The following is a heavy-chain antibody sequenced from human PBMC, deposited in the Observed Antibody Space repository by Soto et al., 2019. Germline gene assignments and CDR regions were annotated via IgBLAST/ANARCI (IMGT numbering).Heavy chain of an antibody. CDR1: GFTVSNNY. D-gene: IGHD6-13*01. Sequence: PRGSLRLSCAASGFTVSNNYMRWVRQAPGKGLEWVSLIYSGGTTHYADSVKGRFTISRDNSKNTLYLQMNSLRVEDTAVYYCARDPPGIVASGAGGWGQGTLVTVSS. CDR3: ARDPPGIVASGAGG. CDR2: IYSGGTT. V-gene: IGHV3-53*01. J-gene: IGHJ4*02.